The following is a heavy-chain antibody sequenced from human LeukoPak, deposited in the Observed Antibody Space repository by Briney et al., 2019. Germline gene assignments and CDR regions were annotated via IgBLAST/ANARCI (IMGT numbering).Heavy chain of an antibody. J-gene: IGHJ4*02. CDR3: AKTTTGYSSGRYPGWPADY. Sequence: PGGSLPLSCAAYGFTFNSYAMYWVRQAPGKGLDWVSGIFGSGGSPHYADSVKGRFTISRDNSKNTVYLQMSSLRAEDTAVYYCAKTTTGYSSGRYPGWPADYWGQGSLVTVSS. D-gene: IGHD6-19*01. CDR2: IFGSGGSP. CDR1: GFTFNSYA. V-gene: IGHV3-23*01.